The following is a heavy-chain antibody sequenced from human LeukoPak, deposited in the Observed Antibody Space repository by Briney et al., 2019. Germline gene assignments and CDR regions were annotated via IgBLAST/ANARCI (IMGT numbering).Heavy chain of an antibody. CDR3: ARTAAANDY. CDR2: ISGSGGST. CDR1: GFTFSSYG. D-gene: IGHD6-13*01. Sequence: PGGTLRLSCGASGFTFSSYGMSWVRQAPGKGLEWVSGISGSGGSTYYADSVKGRFTISRDNSKNTLYLQMNSLRAEDTAVYYCARTAAANDYWGQGTLVTVSS. J-gene: IGHJ4*02. V-gene: IGHV3-23*01.